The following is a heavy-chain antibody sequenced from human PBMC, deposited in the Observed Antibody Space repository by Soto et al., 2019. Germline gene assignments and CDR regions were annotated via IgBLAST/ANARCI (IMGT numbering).Heavy chain of an antibody. CDR1: GGTFSSYT. V-gene: IGHV1-69*02. CDR2: IVPILGIA. J-gene: IGHJ4*02. D-gene: IGHD5-12*01. CDR3: AKWGDGYNSGFDY. Sequence: QVQLVQSGAEVKKPGSSVKVSCKASGGTFSSYTISWVRQAPGQGLEWMGRIVPILGIANYAQKFQGRVTITADKSTSTASMELSSLRSEDTAVYYFAKWGDGYNSGFDYWGQGTLVTFSS.